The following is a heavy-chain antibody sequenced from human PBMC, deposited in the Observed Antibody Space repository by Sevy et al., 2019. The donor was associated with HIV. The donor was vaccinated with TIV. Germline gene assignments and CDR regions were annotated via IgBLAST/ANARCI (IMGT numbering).Heavy chain of an antibody. V-gene: IGHV3-30-3*01. D-gene: IGHD2-15*01. CDR2: ISSDGDNT. Sequence: GESLKISCAASGFTFNDYALHWVRQAPGKGLEWVAIISSDGDNTYYPNTVKGRFTISRDNSKNTVYLQMNGLRAEDTAFYYCVREGAPYRNIRYCSGNNCFYNWFDPWGQGTLVTVSS. CDR3: VREGAPYRNIRYCSGNNCFYNWFDP. CDR1: GFTFNDYA. J-gene: IGHJ5*02.